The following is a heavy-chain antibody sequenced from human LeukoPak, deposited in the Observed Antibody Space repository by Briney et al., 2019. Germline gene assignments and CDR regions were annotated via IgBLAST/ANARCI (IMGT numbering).Heavy chain of an antibody. CDR2: INHSGST. V-gene: IGHV4-34*01. CDR1: GGSFSGYY. D-gene: IGHD2-15*01. Sequence: PSETLSLTCAVYGGSFSGYYWSWLRQPPGKGLEWIGEINHSGSTNYNPSLKSRVTISVDTSKNQFSLKLSSVTAADTAVYYCARPIVVVAATGAFDIWGQGTMVTVSS. J-gene: IGHJ3*02. CDR3: ARPIVVVAATGAFDI.